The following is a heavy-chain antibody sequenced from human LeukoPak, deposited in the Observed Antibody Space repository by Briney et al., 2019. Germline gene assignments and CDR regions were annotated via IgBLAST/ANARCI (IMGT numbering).Heavy chain of an antibody. CDR2: ISGSGGST. J-gene: IGHJ4*02. Sequence: GGSLGLSCAASGFTFSSYAMSWVRQAPGKGLEWVSAISGSGGSTYYADSVKGRFTISRDNSKNTLYLQMKSLSAEDTAVYYCAKDRGAAAGVPDYWGQGTLVTVSS. CDR3: AKDRGAAAGVPDY. D-gene: IGHD6-13*01. V-gene: IGHV3-23*01. CDR1: GFTFSSYA.